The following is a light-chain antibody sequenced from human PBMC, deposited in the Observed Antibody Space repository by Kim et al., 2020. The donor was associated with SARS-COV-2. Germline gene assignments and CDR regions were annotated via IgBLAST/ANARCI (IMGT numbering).Light chain of an antibody. CDR3: QQAYSFPTT. J-gene: IGKJ4*01. CDR2: AAS. V-gene: IGKV1-12*01. CDR1: KDIPGS. Sequence: VPLVRRACKDIPGSVAWYKQIPEDAPKRPFSAASILPRGVPLRFSVSGSGTEFSLTITRLQPEDFAVYYCQQAYSFPTTFGGGTKVDI.